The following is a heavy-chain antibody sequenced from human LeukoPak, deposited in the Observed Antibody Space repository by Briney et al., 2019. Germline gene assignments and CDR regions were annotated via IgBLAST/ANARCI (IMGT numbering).Heavy chain of an antibody. CDR3: ARDKLAVLLWFGEHSHGMDV. J-gene: IGHJ6*04. CDR1: GFTFSSYS. Sequence: GGSLRLSCAASGFTFSSYSMNWVRQAPGKGLEWVSSISSSSSIYYADSVKGRFTISRDNAKNSLYLQMNSLRAEDTAVYYCARDKLAVLLWFGEHSHGMDVWGKGTTVTVSS. D-gene: IGHD3-10*01. V-gene: IGHV3-21*01. CDR2: ISSSSSI.